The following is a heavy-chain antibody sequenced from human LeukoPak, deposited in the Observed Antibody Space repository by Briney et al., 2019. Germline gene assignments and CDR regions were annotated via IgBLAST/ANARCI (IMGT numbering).Heavy chain of an antibody. CDR2: ISGSGGST. J-gene: IGHJ4*02. Sequence: PGGSLRLSCAASGFIFSSYGMHWVRQAPGKGLEWVSAISGSGGSTYYTDSVKGRFTISRDNPKNTLYLQMNSLRAEDTAVYYCAKGGGSSCYSPSDYWGQGTLVTVSS. CDR3: AKGGGSSCYSPSDY. CDR1: GFIFSSYG. V-gene: IGHV3-23*01. D-gene: IGHD2-15*01.